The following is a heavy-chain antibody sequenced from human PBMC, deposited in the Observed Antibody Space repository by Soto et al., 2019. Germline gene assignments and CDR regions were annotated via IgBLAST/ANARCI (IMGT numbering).Heavy chain of an antibody. J-gene: IGHJ4*02. D-gene: IGHD3-22*01. V-gene: IGHV3-72*01. CDR2: SRDKAQGYST. CDR3: VRATYFSDSCGYTRCFDY. Sequence: EVQLVASGGGLVQPGGSLRLSCAGSGFTLSDHYIDWVRQAPGKGLECVGRSRDKAQGYSTAYAASVNGRFTTSRDESQISVYLQMNSLKTEDTAVYYCVRATYFSDSCGYTRCFDYWGQGTLVTVSS. CDR1: GFTLSDHY.